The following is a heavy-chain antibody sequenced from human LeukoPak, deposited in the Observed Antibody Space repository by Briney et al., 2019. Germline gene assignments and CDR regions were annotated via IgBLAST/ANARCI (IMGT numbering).Heavy chain of an antibody. CDR3: ARQGYSSGWYSYYYYYMDV. J-gene: IGHJ6*03. CDR1: GYSFTSYW. Sequence: PGESLQISCKGSGYSFTSYWIGWVRQMPGKGLEWMGIIYPGDSDTRYSPSFQGQVTISADKSISTAYLQWSSLKASDTAMYYCARQGYSSGWYSYYYYYMDVWGKGTTVTISS. D-gene: IGHD6-19*01. CDR2: IYPGDSDT. V-gene: IGHV5-51*01.